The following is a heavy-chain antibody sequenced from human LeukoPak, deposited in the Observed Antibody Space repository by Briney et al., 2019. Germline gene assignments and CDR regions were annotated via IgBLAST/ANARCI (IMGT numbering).Heavy chain of an antibody. J-gene: IGHJ3*02. CDR3: ARYHPDPYSSSGSPKEDAFDI. V-gene: IGHV4-30-2*01. CDR2: IYHSGST. CDR1: GGSISSGGYY. Sequence: PSQTLSLTCTVSGGSISSGGYYWSWIRQPPGKGLEWIGYIYHSGSTYYNPSLKSRVTISVDRSKNQFSLKLSSVTAADTAVYYCARYHPDPYSSSGSPKEDAFDIWGQGTMVTVSS. D-gene: IGHD6-6*01.